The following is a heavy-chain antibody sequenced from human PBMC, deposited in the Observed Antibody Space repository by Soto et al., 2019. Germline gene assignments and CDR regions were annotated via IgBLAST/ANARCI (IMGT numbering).Heavy chain of an antibody. Sequence: QVQLVESGGAVVQPGRSLRLSCAVSGFTFSRYGMHWVRQAPGKGLEWVAVIWYDGSNENYADSVKGRFTISRDNSENTLYLEMNGLRAEDTAVYYCARAGGIYGSGSKGYYFYGMDVWGQGTTVTVSS. D-gene: IGHD3-10*01. CDR2: IWYDGSNE. CDR1: GFTFSRYG. V-gene: IGHV3-33*01. J-gene: IGHJ6*02. CDR3: ARAGGIYGSGSKGYYFYGMDV.